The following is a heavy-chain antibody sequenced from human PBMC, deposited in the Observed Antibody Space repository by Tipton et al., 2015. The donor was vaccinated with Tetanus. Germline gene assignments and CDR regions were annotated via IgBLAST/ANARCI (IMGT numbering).Heavy chain of an antibody. D-gene: IGHD6-13*01. Sequence: LRLSCTVSGGSITNGGYYWSWIRQPPGKGLEWIGYVYYTGSTNHNPSLKSRVTISMDRSKNQISLQLTSVTAADTAVYFCAGVTAQRTELYFDHWGQGTLVTVS. J-gene: IGHJ4*02. CDR1: GGSITNGGYY. CDR2: VYYTGST. V-gene: IGHV4-61*08. CDR3: AGVTAQRTELYFDH.